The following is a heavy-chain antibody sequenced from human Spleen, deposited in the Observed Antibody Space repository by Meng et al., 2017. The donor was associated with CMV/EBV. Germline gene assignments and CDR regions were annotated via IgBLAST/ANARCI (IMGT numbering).Heavy chain of an antibody. CDR1: GFTFSSYW. V-gene: IGHV3-74*01. CDR3: ARDRRTAGTSLAQYYSYGMDV. D-gene: IGHD6-13*01. J-gene: IGHJ6*02. Sequence: GGSLRLSCAASGFTFSSYWMHWVRQAPGKGLVWVSRINSDGSSTSYADSVKGRFTISRDNAKNSLYLQMNSLRAEDTAVFYCARDRRTAGTSLAQYYSYGMDVWGQGTMVTVSS. CDR2: INSDGSST.